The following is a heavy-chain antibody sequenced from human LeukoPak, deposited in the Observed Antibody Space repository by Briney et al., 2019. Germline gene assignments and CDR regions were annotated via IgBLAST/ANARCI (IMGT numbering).Heavy chain of an antibody. J-gene: IGHJ4*02. V-gene: IGHV3-21*01. CDR3: ARVRSSGPYDY. D-gene: IGHD6-19*01. Sequence: GGSLRLPCAASGFTFSSYSMNWVRQAPGKGLEWVSSISSSSSYIYYADSVEGRFTISRDNAKNSLYLQMNSLRAEDTAAYYCARVRSSGPYDYWGQGTLVTVSS. CDR1: GFTFSSYS. CDR2: ISSSSSYI.